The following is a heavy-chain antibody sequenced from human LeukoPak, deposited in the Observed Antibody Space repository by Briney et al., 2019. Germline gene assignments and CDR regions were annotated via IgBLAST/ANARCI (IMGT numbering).Heavy chain of an antibody. CDR1: GFTFSDYY. Sequence: GGSLRLSCVASGFTFSDYYMGWIRQAPGKGLEWISYISSSGNSIYYADSVKGRFTISRDNSKNTLYLQMNSLRAEDTAVYYCARRAGAYSHPYDYWGQGTLVTVSS. CDR3: ARRAGAYSHPYDY. CDR2: ISSSGNSI. V-gene: IGHV3-11*01. J-gene: IGHJ4*02. D-gene: IGHD4/OR15-4a*01.